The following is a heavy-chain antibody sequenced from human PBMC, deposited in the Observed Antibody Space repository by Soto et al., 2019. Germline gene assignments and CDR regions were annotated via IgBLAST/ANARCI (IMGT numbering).Heavy chain of an antibody. V-gene: IGHV3-7*01. CDR1: QFTFSSYC. Sequence: EEQLVESGGGLVQPGGSLKLSCAVSQFTFSSYCMPWVRQAPGKGLECVANINHDGSEKYYDDSVKGRFTISRDNTKNSLYLHMNGLRSEDTAVCYGATDLNGPNDWGQGTLVAVSS. CDR3: ATDLNGPND. J-gene: IGHJ4*02. CDR2: INHDGSEK.